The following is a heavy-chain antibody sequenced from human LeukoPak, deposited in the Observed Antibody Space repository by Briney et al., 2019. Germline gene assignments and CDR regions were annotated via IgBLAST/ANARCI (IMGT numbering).Heavy chain of an antibody. Sequence: GGSLRLSCAASGFTFNKYTMNWVRQAPGKGLEWVSFISTSSIYIYYADSVKGRFTISRDNAKNSLYLQMNSLRAEDTAVYYCATTRIADYYMDVWGKGTTVTISS. D-gene: IGHD6-13*01. V-gene: IGHV3-21*01. CDR2: ISTSSIYI. J-gene: IGHJ6*03. CDR1: GFTFNKYT. CDR3: ATTRIADYYMDV.